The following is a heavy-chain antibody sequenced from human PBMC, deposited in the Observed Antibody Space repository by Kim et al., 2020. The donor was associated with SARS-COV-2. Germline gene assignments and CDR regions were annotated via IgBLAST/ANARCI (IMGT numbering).Heavy chain of an antibody. Sequence: GGSLRLSCAASGFTFSSYSMNWVRQAPGKGLEWVSSISSSSSYIYYADSVKGRFTISRDNAKNSLYLQMNSLRAEDTAVYYCARFITYGGNPYYFDYWGQGTLVTVSS. CDR2: ISSSSSYI. V-gene: IGHV3-21*01. CDR3: ARFITYGGNPYYFDY. D-gene: IGHD4-17*01. J-gene: IGHJ4*02. CDR1: GFTFSSYS.